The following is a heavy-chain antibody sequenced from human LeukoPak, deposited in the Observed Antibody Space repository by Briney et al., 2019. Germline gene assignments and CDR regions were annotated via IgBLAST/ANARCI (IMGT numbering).Heavy chain of an antibody. D-gene: IGHD3-3*01. Sequence: NPSETLSLTCTVSGGSITSYYWSWIRQPPGKGLEWIGYIYNSGSTNYNPSLKSRVTISVDTSKNQFSLKLSSVTAADTAVYYCARTYYDFWSGYYYYYYYMDVWGKGTTVTVSS. CDR2: IYNSGST. J-gene: IGHJ6*03. CDR1: GGSITSYY. V-gene: IGHV4-59*01. CDR3: ARTYYDFWSGYYYYYYYMDV.